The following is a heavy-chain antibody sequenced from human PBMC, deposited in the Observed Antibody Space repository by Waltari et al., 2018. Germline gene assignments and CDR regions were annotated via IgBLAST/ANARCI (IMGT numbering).Heavy chain of an antibody. J-gene: IGHJ6*03. CDR2: MNPNSGNT. CDR3: ARRGSSWGGYYYYMDV. V-gene: IGHV1-8*03. D-gene: IGHD6-13*01. Sequence: QVQLVQSGAEVKKPGASVKVSCKASGYTFTSYDINWVRQVTGQGLEWMGWMNPNSGNTGYAQKFQGRVTITRNTSISTAYMELSSLRSEDTAVYYCARRGSSWGGYYYYMDVWGKGTTVTVSS. CDR1: GYTFTSYD.